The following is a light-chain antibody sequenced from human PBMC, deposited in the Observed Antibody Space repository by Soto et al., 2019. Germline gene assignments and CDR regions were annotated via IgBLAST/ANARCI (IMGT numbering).Light chain of an antibody. J-gene: IGLJ2*01. CDR2: DVS. CDR3: SSYTSSSTYVV. CDR1: SSDVGGYNY. Sequence: QSALTQPASVSGSPGQSITISCTGTSSDVGGYNYVSWYQQHPGKAPKLMSYDVSNRPSGVSNRFSGSKSGNTASLTISGLQAEDEADHYCSSYTSSSTYVVFGGGTKLTVL. V-gene: IGLV2-14*01.